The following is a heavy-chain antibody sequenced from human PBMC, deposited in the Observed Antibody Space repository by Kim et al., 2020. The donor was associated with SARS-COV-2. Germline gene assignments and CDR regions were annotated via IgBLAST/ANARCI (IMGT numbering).Heavy chain of an antibody. D-gene: IGHD2-2*01. J-gene: IGHJ5*02. V-gene: IGHV3-11*05. Sequence: GRFTISRDNAKNSLYLQMNSLRAEDTAVYYCAREYCSSTSCYGGANWFDPWGQGTLVTVSS. CDR3: AREYCSSTSCYGGANWFDP.